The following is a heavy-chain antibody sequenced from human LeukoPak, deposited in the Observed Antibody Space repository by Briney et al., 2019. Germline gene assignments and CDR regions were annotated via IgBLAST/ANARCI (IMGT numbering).Heavy chain of an antibody. D-gene: IGHD5-24*01. CDR2: IKEDGTET. CDR3: AKEGRSLQTY. CDR1: GFMFSSNW. J-gene: IGHJ4*02. Sequence: GGSLRLSCAASGFMFSSNWMSWVRLAPGKGREWVANIKEDGTETYYVDSVKGRFTISRDNTKNSLYLQMNSLRVEDTAVYYCAKEGRSLQTYWGQGTLVTVSS. V-gene: IGHV3-7*03.